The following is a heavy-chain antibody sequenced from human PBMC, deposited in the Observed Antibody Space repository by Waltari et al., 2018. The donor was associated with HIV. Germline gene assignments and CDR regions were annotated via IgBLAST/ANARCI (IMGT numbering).Heavy chain of an antibody. Sequence: EVQLVESGGGLIQPGGSLRLACAASGLAVINNYMSWVRQAPGKGLEWVSLIYSNATTYYADSVKGRFTISRDNSKNTLYLQMNSLRADDTAVYFCATVLVRTSWVITTAPFDYWGQGTLVTVSS. CDR1: GLAVINNY. CDR2: IYSNATT. J-gene: IGHJ4*02. D-gene: IGHD3-22*01. V-gene: IGHV3-53*01. CDR3: ATVLVRTSWVITTAPFDY.